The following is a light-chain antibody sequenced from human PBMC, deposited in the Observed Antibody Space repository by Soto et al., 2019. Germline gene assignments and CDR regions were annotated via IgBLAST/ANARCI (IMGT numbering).Light chain of an antibody. CDR1: SGDVGGYEY. J-gene: IGLJ2*01. CDR3: CSYAGSNTLV. CDR2: AVT. V-gene: IGLV2-11*01. Sequence: QSVLTQPHSVSGSPGQSVAISCTGTSGDVGGYEYVSWYQQYPGKAPKLMVYAVTKRPSGVPDRFSGSKSGNTASLTISGLQAEDEADYYCCSYAGSNTLVFGGGTQLTVL.